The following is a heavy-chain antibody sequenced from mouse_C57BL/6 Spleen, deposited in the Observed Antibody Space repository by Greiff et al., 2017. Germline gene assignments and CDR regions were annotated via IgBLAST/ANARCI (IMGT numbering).Heavy chain of an antibody. J-gene: IGHJ3*01. Sequence: EVQVVESGGGLVKPGGSLKLSCAASGFTFSSYAMSWVRQTPEKRLEWVATISDGGSYTYYPDNVKGRFTISRDNAKNNLYLQMSHLKSEDTAMYYCARRRGYDYDGFAYWGQGTLVTVSA. V-gene: IGHV5-4*01. D-gene: IGHD2-4*01. CDR1: GFTFSSYA. CDR2: ISDGGSYT. CDR3: ARRRGYDYDGFAY.